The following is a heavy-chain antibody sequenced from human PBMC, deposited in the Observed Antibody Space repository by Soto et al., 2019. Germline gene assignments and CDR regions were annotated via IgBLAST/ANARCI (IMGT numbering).Heavy chain of an antibody. D-gene: IGHD6-19*01. CDR3: ARSGWYAKYDY. J-gene: IGHJ4*02. CDR2: IYWDDDK. CDR1: GFSLSTSGVG. Sequence: QITLKESGPTLVKPTQTLTLTCTFSGFSLSTSGVGVGWIRQPPGKALDWLALIYWDDDKSYSPSLKSRLTITKDTSQTQVVLTMTNMDPVDTATYSCARSGWYAKYDYWGQGTLVTVSS. V-gene: IGHV2-5*02.